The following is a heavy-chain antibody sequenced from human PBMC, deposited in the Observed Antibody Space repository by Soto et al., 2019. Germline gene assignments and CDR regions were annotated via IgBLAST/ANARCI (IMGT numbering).Heavy chain of an antibody. V-gene: IGHV4-39*01. J-gene: IGHJ4*02. Sequence: SETLSLTCTVSGGSISSSSYYWGWIRQPPGKGLEWIGSIYYSGSTYYNTSLKSRVTISVDTSKNQYSLKLSSVTAADTAVYYCASYSSGWYKNFDYWGQGTLVTVSS. CDR3: ASYSSGWYKNFDY. CDR1: GGSISSSSYY. D-gene: IGHD6-19*01. CDR2: IYYSGST.